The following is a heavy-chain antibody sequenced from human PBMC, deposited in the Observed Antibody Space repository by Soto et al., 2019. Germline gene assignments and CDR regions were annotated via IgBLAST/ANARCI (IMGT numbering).Heavy chain of an antibody. CDR2: ISAYNGNT. Sequence: QVQLAQSAAEVKKPGASVKVSCKASGYTFTSYGISWVRQAPGQGLEWMGWISAYNGNTNYAQKLQGRVTMTIDTSTSTAYMELRSLRSDDTAVYYCARDNRQWELLHYFDYWGQGTLVSVSS. CDR1: GYTFTSYG. V-gene: IGHV1-18*01. J-gene: IGHJ4*02. CDR3: ARDNRQWELLHYFDY. D-gene: IGHD1-26*01.